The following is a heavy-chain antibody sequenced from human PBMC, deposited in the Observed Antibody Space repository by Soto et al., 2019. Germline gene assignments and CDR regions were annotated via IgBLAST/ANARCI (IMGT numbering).Heavy chain of an antibody. V-gene: IGHV3-23*01. CDR2: IAETGSST. CDR1: GLNFNGYT. Sequence: EVQLLESGGGLVQPGGSLRLSCATSGLNFNGYTMSWVRQAPGQGLEWVSGIAETGSSTYYADSVKGRFTISRDNSENTLYLHMNNLRAEDTAIYYCAKPVYGSGSPDYWGQGTLVTVSS. D-gene: IGHD3-10*01. CDR3: AKPVYGSGSPDY. J-gene: IGHJ4*02.